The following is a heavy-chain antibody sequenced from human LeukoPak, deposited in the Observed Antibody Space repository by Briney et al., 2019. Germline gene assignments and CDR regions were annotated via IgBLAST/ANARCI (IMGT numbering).Heavy chain of an antibody. CDR1: GYTFTSYG. Sequence: ASVKVSCKASGYTFTSYGISWVRQAPGQGLEWMGWISAYNGNTNYAQKLQGRVTMTTDTSTSTAYMELRSLRSDDTAVYYCARDTGGFGTPDAFDIWGQGTMVTASS. D-gene: IGHD3-10*01. J-gene: IGHJ3*02. CDR3: ARDTGGFGTPDAFDI. CDR2: ISAYNGNT. V-gene: IGHV1-18*01.